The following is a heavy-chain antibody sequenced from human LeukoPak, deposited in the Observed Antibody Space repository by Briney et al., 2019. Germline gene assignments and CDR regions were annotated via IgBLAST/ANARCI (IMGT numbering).Heavy chain of an antibody. J-gene: IGHJ4*02. V-gene: IGHV4-61*08. D-gene: IGHD3-22*01. CDR1: GGSISSGDYY. CDR2: IYYSGST. CDR3: ARETLHYERSSYSSFDF. Sequence: TTSETLSLTCTVSGGSISSGDYYWSWIRQPPGKGLEWIGYIYYSGSTNYNPSLKSRVIISVDTYMNQFSLKLNSVTAADTAVYYCARETLHYERSSYSSFDFWGQGILVTVSS.